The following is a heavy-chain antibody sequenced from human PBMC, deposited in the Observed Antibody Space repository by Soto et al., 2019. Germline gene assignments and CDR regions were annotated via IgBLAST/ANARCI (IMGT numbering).Heavy chain of an antibody. J-gene: IGHJ4*02. D-gene: IGHD5-12*01. CDR1: GGSISSSSYY. V-gene: IGHV4-39*07. Sequence: SETLSLTCTVSGGSISSSSYYWGWIRQPPGKGLEWIGSIYYSGTTYYNPSLKSRVTISVDTSKNQFSLKLSSVTAADTAVYYCARGDSGYDPLDYWGQGTLVTVSS. CDR3: ARGDSGYDPLDY. CDR2: IYYSGTT.